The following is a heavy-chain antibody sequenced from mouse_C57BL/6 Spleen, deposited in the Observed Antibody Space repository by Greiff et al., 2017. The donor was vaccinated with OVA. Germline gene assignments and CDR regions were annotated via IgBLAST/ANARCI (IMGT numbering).Heavy chain of an antibody. CDR3: ARDDYDALFDY. D-gene: IGHD2-4*01. Sequence: EVQLQQSVAELVRPGASVKLSCTASGFTFKNTYMHWGKQRPEQGLEWIGRIDPANGNTKYAAKFQGKATLTADTSSNTAYLQLSSLTSEDTAIYYCARDDYDALFDYWGQGTTLTVSS. CDR2: IDPANGNT. CDR1: GFTFKNTY. V-gene: IGHV14-3*01. J-gene: IGHJ2*01.